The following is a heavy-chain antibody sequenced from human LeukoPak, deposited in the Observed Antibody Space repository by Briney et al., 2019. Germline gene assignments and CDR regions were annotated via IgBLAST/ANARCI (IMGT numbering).Heavy chain of an antibody. CDR3: ARGHDYGPINDY. D-gene: IGHD4-17*01. J-gene: IGHJ4*02. CDR2: MNPNSGNT. Sequence: GASVKVSCKASGYTFTSYDINWVRQATGQGLEWMGWMNPNSGNTGYAQKFQGRVTITADESTSTAYMELSSLRSEDTAVYYCARGHDYGPINDYWGQGTLVTVSS. V-gene: IGHV1-8*01. CDR1: GYTFTSYD.